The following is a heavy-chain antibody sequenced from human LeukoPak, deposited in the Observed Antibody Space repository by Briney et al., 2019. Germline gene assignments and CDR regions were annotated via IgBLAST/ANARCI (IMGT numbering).Heavy chain of an antibody. J-gene: IGHJ6*03. D-gene: IGHD2-15*01. CDR1: GFTVSGDY. CDR2: IYSGGST. V-gene: IGHV3-53*01. Sequence: GGSLRLTCAASGFTVSGDYMSWVRQAPGKGLEWVSVIYSGGSTYYADSVKGRFTISRDTSKNTLYLQMNSLRAEDTAVYYCAKVTPRLGYCSGGSCRAYYYYYMDVWGKGTTVTISS. CDR3: AKVTPRLGYCSGGSCRAYYYYYMDV.